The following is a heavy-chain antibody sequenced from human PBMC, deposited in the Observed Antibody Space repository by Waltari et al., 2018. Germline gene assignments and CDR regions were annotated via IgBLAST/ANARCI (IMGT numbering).Heavy chain of an antibody. D-gene: IGHD2-21*02. CDR2: IAHSGDT. CDR3: ARARYFGLLFAWFDP. Sequence: QVQLQESGPGLVKSSETLSLTCTVSGTSLSSSDWWTWVRQSPGKGLEWIGEIAHSGDTDYHPSLKGRVTISADRSRNQFSLNLNSVTAADTAVYYCARARYFGLLFAWFDPWGQGTLVTVSS. CDR1: GTSLSSSDW. J-gene: IGHJ5*02. V-gene: IGHV4-4*02.